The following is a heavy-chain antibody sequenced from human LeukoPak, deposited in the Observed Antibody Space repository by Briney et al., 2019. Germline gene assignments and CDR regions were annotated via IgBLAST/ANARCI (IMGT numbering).Heavy chain of an antibody. CDR3: ARVNSGTTGFFDY. CDR2: IWYDGSNK. Sequence: GGSLRLSCAASGFTFSSYGMHWVRQAPGKGLEWVAVIWYDGSNKYYADSVKGRFTISRDNSKNTLYLQMNSLRAEDTAVYYCARVNSGTTGFFDYWGQGTLVTVSS. J-gene: IGHJ4*02. CDR1: GFTFSSYG. V-gene: IGHV3-33*08. D-gene: IGHD1-7*01.